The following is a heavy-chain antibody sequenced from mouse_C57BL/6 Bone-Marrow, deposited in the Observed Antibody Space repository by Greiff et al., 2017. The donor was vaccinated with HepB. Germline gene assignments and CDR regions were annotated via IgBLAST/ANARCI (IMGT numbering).Heavy chain of an antibody. D-gene: IGHD2-1*01. CDR2: IDPSDSET. Sequence: QVQLQQPGAELVRPGSSVKLSCKASGYTFTSYWMHWVKQRPIQGLEWIGNIDPSDSETHYNQKFKDKATLTVDKSSSTAYMQLSSLTSEDSAVYYCARCGGNFHWYFDVWGTGTTVTVSS. CDR1: GYTFTSYW. J-gene: IGHJ1*03. V-gene: IGHV1-52*01. CDR3: ARCGGNFHWYFDV.